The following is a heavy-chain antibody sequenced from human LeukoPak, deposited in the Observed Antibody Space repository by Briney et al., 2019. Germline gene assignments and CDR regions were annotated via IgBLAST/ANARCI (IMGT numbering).Heavy chain of an antibody. CDR2: INTYTGKP. D-gene: IGHD3-16*02. CDR3: ARGLYEITFGGVIVPTRSGSDY. CDR1: RYTFTRYA. Sequence: ASVKVSCKASRYTFTRYAMNRVRQAPGHRREGMGWINTYTGKPAYAPGFTGRFVFSLDASVSMAYLQISSLMAEDTVVYYCARGLYEITFGGVIVPTRSGSDYWGQGTLVTVSS. J-gene: IGHJ4*02. V-gene: IGHV7-4-1*04.